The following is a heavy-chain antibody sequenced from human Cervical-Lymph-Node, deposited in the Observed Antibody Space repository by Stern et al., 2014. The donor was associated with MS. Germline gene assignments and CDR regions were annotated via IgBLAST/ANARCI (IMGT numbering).Heavy chain of an antibody. J-gene: IGHJ4*02. D-gene: IGHD3-10*01. Sequence: VQLVESGGGVVQPGRSLSLSCVASGFTFSTYAMHWVRQAPGQGLEWVAVVSYDGTQRNSTDSVKARFTISRDNSKNTLYLHMNSLRDEDTAVYFCARGGRGVGLEYWGQGALVTVSS. CDR1: GFTFSTYA. CDR2: VSYDGTQR. CDR3: ARGGRGVGLEY. V-gene: IGHV3-30-3*01.